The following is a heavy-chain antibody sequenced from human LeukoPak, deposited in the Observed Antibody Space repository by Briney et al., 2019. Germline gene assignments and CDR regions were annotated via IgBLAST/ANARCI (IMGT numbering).Heavy chain of an antibody. CDR2: ISAYNGNT. CDR3: AKSRDGYNSYYFDY. D-gene: IGHD5-24*01. J-gene: IGHJ4*02. Sequence: ASVKVSCKASGYTFTSYGISWVRQAPGQGLEWMGWISAYNGNTNYAQKLQGRVTMTTDTSTSTAYMELRSLRSDDTAAYYCAKSRDGYNSYYFDYWGQGTLVTVSS. V-gene: IGHV1-18*01. CDR1: GYTFTSYG.